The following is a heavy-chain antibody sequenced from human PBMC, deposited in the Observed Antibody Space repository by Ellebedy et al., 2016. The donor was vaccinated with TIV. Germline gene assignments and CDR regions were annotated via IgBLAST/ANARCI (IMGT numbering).Heavy chain of an antibody. V-gene: IGHV3-53*01. J-gene: IGHJ2*01. CDR1: GFTVSSNY. CDR2: IYSGGDT. CDR3: ASKRFGYSSTWYRGWYFDL. Sequence: PGGSLRLSCAASGFTVSSNYMSWVRQAPGKGLEWVSVIYSGGDTYYADSVKGRFTISRDNSNNTLYLQMNNLRAEDTAVYYCASKRFGYSSTWYRGWYFDLWGRGTLVTVSS. D-gene: IGHD6-13*01.